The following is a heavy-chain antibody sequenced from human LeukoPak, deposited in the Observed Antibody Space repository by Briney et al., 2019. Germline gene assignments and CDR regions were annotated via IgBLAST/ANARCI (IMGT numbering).Heavy chain of an antibody. CDR2: INHSGST. D-gene: IGHD3-22*01. CDR1: GGSFSGYY. Sequence: PSETLSLTCAVYGGSFSGYYWSWICQPPGKGQEWIGEINHSGSTNYNPSIKSRVTISVDTSKNQFSLKLSSVTAADTAVYYCAKGSPQRITIIVVVTAFDYWGQGTLVTVSS. V-gene: IGHV4-34*01. J-gene: IGHJ4*02. CDR3: AKGSPQRITIIVVVTAFDY.